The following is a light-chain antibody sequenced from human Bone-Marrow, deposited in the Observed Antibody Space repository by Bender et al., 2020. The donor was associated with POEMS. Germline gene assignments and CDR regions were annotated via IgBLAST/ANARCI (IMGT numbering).Light chain of an antibody. V-gene: IGLV2-23*01. CDR2: EGT. CDR1: SNDVGGYGF. Sequence: QSALTQPASVSGSPGQSITISCTGTSNDVGGYGFVSWYQQHPGKAPKFLIYEGTKRPSGVSERFSGSKSGNTASLTISGLQAEDEAHYYCCSYASNKWVFGGGTRLTVL. J-gene: IGLJ3*02. CDR3: CSYASNKWV.